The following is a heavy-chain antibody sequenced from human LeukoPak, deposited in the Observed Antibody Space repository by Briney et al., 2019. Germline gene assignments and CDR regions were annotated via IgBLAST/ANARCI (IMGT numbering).Heavy chain of an antibody. CDR1: GFTFRNHA. D-gene: IGHD5-24*01. CDR2: IGDSGIST. CDR3: ARGDGYNFFDY. Sequence: PGGSLRLSCGASGFTFRNHAMSWVRQAPGKGLEWVSAIGDSGISTFYADSVKGRFTVSRDNSENTLYLQMKSLRAEDTAVYYCARGDGYNFFDYWGQGTLVTVSS. V-gene: IGHV3-23*01. J-gene: IGHJ4*02.